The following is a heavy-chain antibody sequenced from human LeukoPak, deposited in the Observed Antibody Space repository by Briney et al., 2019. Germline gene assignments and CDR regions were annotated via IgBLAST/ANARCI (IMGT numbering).Heavy chain of an antibody. Sequence: SETLSLTCTVSGGSISPYYWSWIRQSPGKGLEYIGYIYYTGSTNYNPSLKRRVTISLDTSNNQFSLILSSVTAADTAVYYCTRGLRGGDYQLLPFGYWGQGTLVTVSS. CDR1: GGSISPYY. CDR2: IYYTGST. V-gene: IGHV4-59*01. D-gene: IGHD1-26*01. CDR3: TRGLRGGDYQLLPFGY. J-gene: IGHJ4*02.